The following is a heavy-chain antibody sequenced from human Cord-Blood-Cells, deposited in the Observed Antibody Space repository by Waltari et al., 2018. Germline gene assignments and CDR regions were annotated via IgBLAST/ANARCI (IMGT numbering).Heavy chain of an antibody. CDR2: IYSGGST. CDR3: ARDPTGYSAA. D-gene: IGHD6-25*01. V-gene: IGHV3-53*01. Sequence: EVQLVESGGGLIQPGGSLRLTCAASWFTVSSNHMSWVRQAPGKGLELVSVIYSGGSTYYADSVKGRFTSSRDNSKNTLYLQMNSLRAEDTAVYYCARDPTGYSAAWGQGTLVTVSS. CDR1: WFTVSSNH. J-gene: IGHJ4*02.